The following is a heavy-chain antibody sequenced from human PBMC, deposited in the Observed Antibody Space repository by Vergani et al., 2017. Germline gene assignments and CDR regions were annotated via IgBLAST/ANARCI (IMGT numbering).Heavy chain of an antibody. D-gene: IGHD2-15*01. CDR1: GFTFSSYS. J-gene: IGHJ4*02. Sequence: DVQLVESGGDLVQPGGSLRLSCAASGFTFSSYSMNWVRQAPGKGLEWISYISTTSDTIYYADSVRGRFTISRDNAKNSLYLEMNSLRAEDTAVYYCAKYPDIVVVVAATGYFDYWGQGTLVTVSS. V-gene: IGHV3-48*01. CDR2: ISTTSDTI. CDR3: AKYPDIVVVVAATGYFDY.